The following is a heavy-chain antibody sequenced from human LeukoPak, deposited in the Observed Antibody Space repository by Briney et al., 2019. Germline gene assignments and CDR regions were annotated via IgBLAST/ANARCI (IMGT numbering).Heavy chain of an antibody. V-gene: IGHV4-4*07. D-gene: IGHD3-22*01. CDR3: ARVRYSDSSVLTRKRSYYFDY. Sequence: PSETLSLTCTVSGGSISSYYWSWIRQPAGKGLESIGHISTSGSTNYNPSLKSRVTMSIDTSKNQFSLKLSSVTAADTAVYYCARVRYSDSSVLTRKRSYYFDYWGQGTLVTVSS. J-gene: IGHJ4*02. CDR2: ISTSGST. CDR1: GGSISSYY.